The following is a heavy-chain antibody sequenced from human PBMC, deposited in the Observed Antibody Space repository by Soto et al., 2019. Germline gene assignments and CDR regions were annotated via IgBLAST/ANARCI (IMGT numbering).Heavy chain of an antibody. CDR2: VYYSGIT. CDR3: AREDMSGTYYFDS. CDR1: VGSFSSQTHF. J-gene: IGHJ4*02. V-gene: IGHV4-61*01. Sequence: PSETLSLTCSVSVGSFSSQTHFWSWILQAPGKGLEWIGYVYYSGITNSNPSLKSRVTISADTSHNQIFLSLTSVTAADTAVYYCAREDMSGTYYFDSWGQGTLVTVSS. D-gene: IGHD1-26*01.